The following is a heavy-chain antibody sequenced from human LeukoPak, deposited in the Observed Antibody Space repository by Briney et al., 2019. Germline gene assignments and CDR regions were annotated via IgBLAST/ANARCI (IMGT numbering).Heavy chain of an antibody. CDR3: ARTLSGSYSGFDY. D-gene: IGHD1-26*01. Sequence: ESGPALVKPTQTLTLTCTFSGFSLSTSGVRLSWIRHPPGKALEWLARIDWDDDKFYSTSLKTRLTISKDTSKNQVVLTMTNMDPMDTATYYCARTLSGSYSGFDYWGQGTLVTVSS. CDR2: IDWDDDK. V-gene: IGHV2-70*04. J-gene: IGHJ4*02. CDR1: GFSLSTSGVR.